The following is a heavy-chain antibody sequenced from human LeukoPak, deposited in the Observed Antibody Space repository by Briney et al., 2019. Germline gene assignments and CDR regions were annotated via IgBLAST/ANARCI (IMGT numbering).Heavy chain of an antibody. CDR1: GFTVSSND. CDR2: IYSGGST. Sequence: GGSLRLSCAASGFTVSSNDMSWVRQAPGKGLEWVSVIYSGGSTYHADSVRGRFTISRDNSKNMLYLQMNSLRAEDTAVYYCARGGSSVGYYFDYWGQGILVTVSS. J-gene: IGHJ4*02. V-gene: IGHV3-66*01. CDR3: ARGGSSVGYYFDY. D-gene: IGHD3-10*01.